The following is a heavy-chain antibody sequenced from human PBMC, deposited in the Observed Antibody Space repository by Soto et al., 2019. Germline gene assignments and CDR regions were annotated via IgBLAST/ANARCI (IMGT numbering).Heavy chain of an antibody. D-gene: IGHD4-4*01. CDR2: IYYSGST. Sequence: TLSVNWSVSGVCMSRGDFYWSWNSPPPGKGLEWIGYIYYSGSTYYNPSLKSRVTISVDTSKNQFSLKLSSVTAADTAVYYCARVRSYSNYEAYWFDPWGQGTRVTVTS. J-gene: IGHJ5*02. CDR3: ARVRSYSNYEAYWFDP. V-gene: IGHV4-30-4*01. CDR1: GVCMSRGDFY.